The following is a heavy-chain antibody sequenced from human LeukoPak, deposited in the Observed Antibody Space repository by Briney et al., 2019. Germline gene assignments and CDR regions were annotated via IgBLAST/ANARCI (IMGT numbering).Heavy chain of an antibody. CDR3: ARGGVYYYDSSGYQPGDFDY. D-gene: IGHD3-22*01. J-gene: IGHJ4*02. Sequence: SVKVSFKASGGTFSSYAISWVRQAPGQGLEWMGRIIPILGIANYAQKFQGRVTITADKSTSTAYMELSSLRSEDTAVYYCARGGVYYYDSSGYQPGDFDYWGQGTLVTVSS. CDR1: GGTFSSYA. CDR2: IIPILGIA. V-gene: IGHV1-69*04.